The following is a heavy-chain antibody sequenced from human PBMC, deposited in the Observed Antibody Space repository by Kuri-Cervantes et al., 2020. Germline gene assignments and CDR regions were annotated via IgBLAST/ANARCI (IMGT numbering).Heavy chain of an antibody. J-gene: IGHJ6*02. D-gene: IGHD3-22*01. CDR3: ARGVPRIGGMDV. CDR1: GYTFTDYY. Sequence: ASVKVSCKASGYTFTDYYMHWVRQAPGQGLEWMGWINPNNGGTEDALKFQGRVTMTRDTSTSTVYMELSSLRSEDTAVYYCARGVPRIGGMDVWGQGTTVTVSS. V-gene: IGHV1-2*02. CDR2: INPNNGGT.